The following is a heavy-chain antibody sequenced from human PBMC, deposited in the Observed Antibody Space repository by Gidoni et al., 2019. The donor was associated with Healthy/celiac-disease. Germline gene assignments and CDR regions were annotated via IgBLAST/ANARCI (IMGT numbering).Heavy chain of an antibody. V-gene: IGHV3-73*01. D-gene: IGHD5-12*01. CDR2: IRSKANSYAT. CDR1: GFTFSGSA. J-gene: IGHJ6*02. Sequence: EVQLVESGGGLVQPGGSLKLSCAASGFTFSGSAMHWVRQASGKGLDGFGRIRSKANSYATASAASVKGRFTISRDDSKNTAYLQMNSLKTEDTAVYYCTRQLDSGYDFDYGGMDVWGQGTTVTVSS. CDR3: TRQLDSGYDFDYGGMDV.